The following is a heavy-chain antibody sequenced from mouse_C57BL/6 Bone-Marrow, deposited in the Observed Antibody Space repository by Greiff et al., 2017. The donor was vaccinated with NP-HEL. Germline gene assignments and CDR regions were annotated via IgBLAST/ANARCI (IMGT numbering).Heavy chain of an antibody. CDR2: ISSGGSYT. J-gene: IGHJ3*01. CDR1: GFTFSSYG. D-gene: IGHD2-5*01. V-gene: IGHV5-6*01. CDR3: ARHEEVTPFAY. Sequence: EVQRVESGGDLVKPGGSLKLSCAASGFTFSSYGMSWVRQTPDKRLEWVATISSGGSYTYYPDSVKGRFTISRDNAKNTLYLQMSSLKSEDTAMYYCARHEEVTPFAYWGQGTLVTVSA.